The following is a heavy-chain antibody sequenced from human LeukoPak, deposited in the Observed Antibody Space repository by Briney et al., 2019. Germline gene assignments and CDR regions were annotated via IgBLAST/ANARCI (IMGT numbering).Heavy chain of an antibody. D-gene: IGHD4-23*01. J-gene: IGHJ4*02. V-gene: IGHV3-48*03. CDR3: GTIYGGNGY. CDR1: GFTFSSYA. Sequence: PGGSLRLSCAASGFTFSSYAMSWVRQAPGKGLEWVSYITNTGSTIYYADSVKGRFTISRDNAKNSLYLQMNSLRAEDTAVYYCGTIYGGNGYWGQGTLVTVSS. CDR2: ITNTGSTI.